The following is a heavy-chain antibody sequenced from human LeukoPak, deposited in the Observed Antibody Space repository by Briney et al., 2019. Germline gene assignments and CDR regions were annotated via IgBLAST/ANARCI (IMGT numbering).Heavy chain of an antibody. CDR2: ISSNGGST. V-gene: IGHV3-64*01. CDR1: GFTFSSYA. Sequence: GGSLRLSCAASGFTFSSYAMHWVRQAPGKGLEHVSAISSNGGSTYYANSVKGRFTISRDNSKNTLYLQMGSLRAEDMAVYYCARDKRGYSGYLDYWGQGTLVTVSS. J-gene: IGHJ4*02. D-gene: IGHD5-12*01. CDR3: ARDKRGYSGYLDY.